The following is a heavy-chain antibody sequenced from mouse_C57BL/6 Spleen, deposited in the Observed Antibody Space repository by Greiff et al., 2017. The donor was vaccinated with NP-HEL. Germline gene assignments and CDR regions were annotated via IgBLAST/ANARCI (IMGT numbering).Heavy chain of an antibody. CDR1: GYTFTDYN. D-gene: IGHD1-1*01. CDR2: INPNNGGT. Sequence: VQLQQSGPELVKPGASVKMSCKASGYTFTDYNMHWVKQSHGKSLEWIGYINPNNGGTSYNQKFKGKATLTVNKSSSTAYMELRSLTSEDSAVYYCAPYYYGSSSWFAYWGQGTLVTVSA. CDR3: APYYYGSSSWFAY. J-gene: IGHJ3*01. V-gene: IGHV1-22*01.